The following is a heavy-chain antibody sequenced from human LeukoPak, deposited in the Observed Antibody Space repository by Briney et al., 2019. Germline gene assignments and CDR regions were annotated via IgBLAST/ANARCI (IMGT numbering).Heavy chain of an antibody. CDR2: INPNTGGT. J-gene: IGHJ4*02. V-gene: IGHV1-2*02. D-gene: IGHD3-16*01. Sequence: ASVKVSCKASGYAFTGYYIHWVRQAPGQGLGWMGWINPNTGGTNYAQKFKGRVTMTRDTSISTAYMELSRLRSDDMALYYCARDGGLDSWGQGTLVTVSS. CDR1: GYAFTGYY. CDR3: ARDGGLDS.